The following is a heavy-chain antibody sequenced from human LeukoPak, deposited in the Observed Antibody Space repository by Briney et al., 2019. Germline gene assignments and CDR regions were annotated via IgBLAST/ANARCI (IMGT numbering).Heavy chain of an antibody. CDR2: ISTDGSST. V-gene: IGHV3-74*01. Sequence: PGGSLRLSCAASGFTFSHYWMHWVRQAPGKGLVWVSRISTDGSSTTYADSVKGRFTISRDNAKNTLFLQMNSLRAEDTAVYYCAKAEIPVYCSGGSCNSQRVYYYYYYMDVWGKGTTVTISS. D-gene: IGHD2-15*01. CDR1: GFTFSHYW. CDR3: AKAEIPVYCSGGSCNSQRVYYYYYYMDV. J-gene: IGHJ6*03.